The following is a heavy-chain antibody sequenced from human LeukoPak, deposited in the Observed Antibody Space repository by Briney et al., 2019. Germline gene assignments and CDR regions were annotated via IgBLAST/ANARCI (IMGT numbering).Heavy chain of an antibody. V-gene: IGHV3-23*01. CDR1: GFSVTNNY. CDR3: AKHLGDSEYYNLDV. CDR2: ISGGGDNGGST. D-gene: IGHD3-16*01. J-gene: IGHJ6*02. Sequence: GGSLRLSCAVSGFSVTNNYMSWVRQAPGKGLEWVSTISGGGDNGGSTYYADSVKGRFTISRENSKNTLYLQMNSLRDEDTAVYNCAKHLGDSEYYNLDVWGQGTTVTVSS.